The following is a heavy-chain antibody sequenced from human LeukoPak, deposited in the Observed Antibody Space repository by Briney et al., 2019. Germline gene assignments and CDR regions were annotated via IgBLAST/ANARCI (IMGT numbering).Heavy chain of an antibody. CDR3: ARNSSSGGGYFDY. CDR1: GGSISSSSYY. J-gene: IGHJ4*02. V-gene: IGHV4-39*01. D-gene: IGHD6-6*01. Sequence: KTSETLSLTCTVSGGSISSSSYYWGWIRQPPGKGLEWIGSIYYSGSTYYNPSLKSRVTTSVDTSKNQFSLKLSSATAADTAVYYCARNSSSGGGYFDYWGQGTLVTVSP. CDR2: IYYSGST.